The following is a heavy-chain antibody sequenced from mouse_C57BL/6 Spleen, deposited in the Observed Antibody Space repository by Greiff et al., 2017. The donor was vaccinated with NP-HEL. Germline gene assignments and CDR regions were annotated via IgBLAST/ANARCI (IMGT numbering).Heavy chain of an antibody. Sequence: QVQLQQSGAELVKPGASVKLSCKASGYTFTEYTIHWVKQRSGQGLEWIGWFYPGSGSIKYNEKFKDKATLTADKSSSTVYMELSRLTSEDSAVYFCARHERGPTYYYGSSSYFDYWGQGTTLTVSS. J-gene: IGHJ2*01. D-gene: IGHD1-1*01. CDR3: ARHERGPTYYYGSSSYFDY. CDR2: FYPGSGSI. V-gene: IGHV1-62-2*01. CDR1: GYTFTEYT.